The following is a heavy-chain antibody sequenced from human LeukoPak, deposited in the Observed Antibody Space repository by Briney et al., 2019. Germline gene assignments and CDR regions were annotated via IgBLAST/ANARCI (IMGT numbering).Heavy chain of an antibody. D-gene: IGHD6-19*01. CDR1: GFTFYDYG. V-gene: IGHV3-9*01. J-gene: IGHJ5*01. Sequence: PGGSLRLSCAASGFTFYDYGMHWVRQPPGKGLEWVSGISWNSGNIGYADSVKGRFTISRDNAKNSLYLQMNSLRAEDTALYYCAKVDGYNSGWYDSWGQGTLVTVSS. CDR2: ISWNSGNI. CDR3: AKVDGYNSGWYDS.